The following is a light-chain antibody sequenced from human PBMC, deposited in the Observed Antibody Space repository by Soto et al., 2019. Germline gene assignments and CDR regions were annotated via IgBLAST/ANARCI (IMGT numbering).Light chain of an antibody. CDR2: GAS. J-gene: IGKJ1*01. CDR3: QHYKNYPWT. CDR1: QDVGRY. V-gene: IGKV1-8*01. Sequence: AIRMTQSPSSLSAPAGHRVAIACRASQDVGRYLAWYQQKPGQAPKLLIYGASTLQSGVPSRFSGGGSGTDFTLTISCLQSEDFATYYCQHYKNYPWTFGQGTKVEIK.